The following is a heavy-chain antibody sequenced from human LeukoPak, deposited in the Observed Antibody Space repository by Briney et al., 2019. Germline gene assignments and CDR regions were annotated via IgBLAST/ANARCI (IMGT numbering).Heavy chain of an antibody. D-gene: IGHD6-19*01. Sequence: PGGSLRVSCAASGFTFSSYWMHWVRQAPGKGLVWVSRIHSDGSRTNYADSVKGRFTISRDNAKNTLYLQMNSLRAEDTAVYYCARGAAQWLVLFDYWGQGTLVTVSS. J-gene: IGHJ4*02. V-gene: IGHV3-74*01. CDR3: ARGAAQWLVLFDY. CDR2: IHSDGSRT. CDR1: GFTFSSYW.